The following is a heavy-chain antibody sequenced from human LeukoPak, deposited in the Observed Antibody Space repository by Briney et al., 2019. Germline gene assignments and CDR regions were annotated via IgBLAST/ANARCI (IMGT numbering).Heavy chain of an antibody. CDR2: IKQEGSEE. CDR3: ARDGVYSTSSPDY. CDR1: GFTFSTYW. Sequence: GGSLRLSCAASGFTFSTYWMSGVRQAPGKGLEWGANIKQEGSEEYYVDSVKGRFTISRDNAKNSLYLQMNSLRAEDTAVYYCARDGVYSTSSPDYWGQGTLVTVSS. V-gene: IGHV3-7*01. J-gene: IGHJ4*02. D-gene: IGHD6-6*01.